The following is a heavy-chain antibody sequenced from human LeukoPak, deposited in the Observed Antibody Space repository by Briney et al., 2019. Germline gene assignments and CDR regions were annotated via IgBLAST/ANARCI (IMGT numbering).Heavy chain of an antibody. D-gene: IGHD6-19*01. CDR1: GGTFSSYA. CDR2: IIPIFGTA. V-gene: IGHV1-69*13. Sequence: ASVKVSCKASGGTFSSYAISWVRQAPGQGLEWMGGIIPIFGTANYAQKFQGRVTITADASTSTAYMELSSLRSEDTAVYYCARYSGWWDYFDYWGQGTLVTVSS. J-gene: IGHJ4*02. CDR3: ARYSGWWDYFDY.